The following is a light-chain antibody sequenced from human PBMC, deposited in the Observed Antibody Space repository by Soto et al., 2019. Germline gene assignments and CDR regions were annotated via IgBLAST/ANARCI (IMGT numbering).Light chain of an antibody. V-gene: IGKV3-20*01. J-gene: IGKJ1*01. CDR3: QQYDSTPPT. CDR1: QSVNSNY. Sequence: EIVLTQSPGTLSLSPGERATLSCRASQSVNSNYLAWYQRKPGQAPRLLIYCASNRATDIPYRFSASGSGTDFTLTITRLEAEDCAVYYCQQYDSTPPTFGQGTKVEVK. CDR2: CAS.